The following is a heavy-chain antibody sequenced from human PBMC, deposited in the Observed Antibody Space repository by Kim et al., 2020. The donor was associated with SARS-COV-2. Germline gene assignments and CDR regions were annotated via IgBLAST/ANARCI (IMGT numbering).Heavy chain of an antibody. V-gene: IGHV4-4*07. CDR3: ATQRGYSGYDPSAFDI. CDR1: GGSISSYY. Sequence: SETLSLTCTVSGGSISSYYWSWIRQPAGKGLEWIGRIYTSGSTNYNPSLKSRVTMSVDTSKNQFSLKLSSVTAADTAVYYCATQRGYSGYDPSAFDIWGQGTMVTVSS. CDR2: IYTSGST. J-gene: IGHJ3*02. D-gene: IGHD5-12*01.